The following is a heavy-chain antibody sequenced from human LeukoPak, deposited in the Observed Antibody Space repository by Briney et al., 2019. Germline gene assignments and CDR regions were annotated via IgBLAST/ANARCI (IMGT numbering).Heavy chain of an antibody. J-gene: IGHJ4*02. D-gene: IGHD5-24*01. V-gene: IGHV4-34*01. CDR1: GGSFSGYY. Sequence: SETLSLTCAVYGGSFSGYYWSWIRQPPGKGLEWIGEIYHSGSTNYNPSLKSRVTISVDTSKNQFSLKLSSVTAADTAVYYCARVATRRDGYNPDYWGQGTLVTVSS. CDR3: ARVATRRDGYNPDY. CDR2: IYHSGST.